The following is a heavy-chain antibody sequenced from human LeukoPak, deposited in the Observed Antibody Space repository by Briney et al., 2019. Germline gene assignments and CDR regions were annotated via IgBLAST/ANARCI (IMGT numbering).Heavy chain of an antibody. CDR3: TTDAADSSGFYYFDY. V-gene: IGHV3-15*01. Sequence: GGSLRLSCAASGFTFNTDWMTWVRQAPGKGLEWVGRIKSKTDGGTTDYAAPVKGRFTISRDDSKNTLYLQMNSLKTEDTAVYYCTTDAADSSGFYYFDYWGQGTLVTVSS. D-gene: IGHD3-22*01. J-gene: IGHJ4*02. CDR1: GFTFNTDW. CDR2: IKSKTDGGTT.